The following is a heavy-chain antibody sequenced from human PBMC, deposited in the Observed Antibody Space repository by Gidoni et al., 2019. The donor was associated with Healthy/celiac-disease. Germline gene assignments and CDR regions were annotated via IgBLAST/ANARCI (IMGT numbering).Heavy chain of an antibody. Sequence: QVQLVESGGGVVQPGRSLRLSCAASGFTFSSYGMHWVRQAPGKGLEWVAVIWYDGSNTYYADSVKGRFTISRDNSKNTLYLQMNSLRAEDTAVYYCAREHDSSGYPPGGYWGQGTLVTVSS. CDR1: GFTFSSYG. CDR2: IWYDGSNT. D-gene: IGHD3-22*01. J-gene: IGHJ4*02. CDR3: AREHDSSGYPPGGY. V-gene: IGHV3-33*01.